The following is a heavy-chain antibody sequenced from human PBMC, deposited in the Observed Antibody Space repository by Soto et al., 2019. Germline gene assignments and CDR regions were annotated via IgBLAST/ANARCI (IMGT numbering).Heavy chain of an antibody. CDR2: IYNGGTT. V-gene: IGHV4-59*02. CDR1: GGSVSSYY. CDR3: ARGGPSSKWLDP. Sequence: SETLSLTCTVSGGSVSSYYWSWVRQPPGKRPEWIAYIYNGGTTNYNPSLKSRLTISLDTSKNQFSLKLSSVTAADTAVYFCARGGPSSKWLDPWGQGIQVTVSS. J-gene: IGHJ5*02.